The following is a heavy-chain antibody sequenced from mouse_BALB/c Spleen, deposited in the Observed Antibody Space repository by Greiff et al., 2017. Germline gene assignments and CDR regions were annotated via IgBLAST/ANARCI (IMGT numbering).Heavy chain of an antibody. CDR1: GYTFTSYT. D-gene: IGHD1-2*01. Sequence: VQLQQSAAELARPGASVKMSCKASGYTFTSYTMHWVKQRPGQGLEWIGYINPSSGYTEYNQKFKDKTTLTADKSSSTAYMQLSSLTSEDSAVYYCARLPITYYYAMDYWGQGTSVTVSS. CDR2: INPSSGYT. J-gene: IGHJ4*01. CDR3: ARLPITYYYAMDY. V-gene: IGHV1-4*02.